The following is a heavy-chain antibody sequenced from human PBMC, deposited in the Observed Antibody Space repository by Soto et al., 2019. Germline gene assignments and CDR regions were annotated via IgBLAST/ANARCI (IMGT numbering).Heavy chain of an antibody. J-gene: IGHJ4*02. D-gene: IGHD2-21*01. CDR3: ARPQRTAYSSIYYFDY. V-gene: IGHV1-18*01. Sequence: ASVKVSCKASGYTFTSYAISWVRQAPGQGLEWMGRISAYNGDRNYAQKFQGRVTMTTDTSTSTAYLELRSLTSDDTAMYYCARPQRTAYSSIYYFDYWGQGTLVTVS. CDR1: GYTFTSYA. CDR2: ISAYNGDR.